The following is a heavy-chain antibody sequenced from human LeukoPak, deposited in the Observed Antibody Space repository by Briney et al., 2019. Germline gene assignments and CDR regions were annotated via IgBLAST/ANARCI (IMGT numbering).Heavy chain of an antibody. Sequence: GGSLRLSCAASGFTFSDYSKNWVRRGPGKGQEWVSSISSRSTYRYYADSGTGRFTISRDNAKNSLCPQMNSLRAEDTAVYYCARADTYYYDSSASKGGFDPWGQGTLVTVSS. V-gene: IGHV3-21*06. D-gene: IGHD3-22*01. CDR3: ARADTYYYDSSASKGGFDP. CDR2: ISSRSTYR. CDR1: GFTFSDYS. J-gene: IGHJ5*02.